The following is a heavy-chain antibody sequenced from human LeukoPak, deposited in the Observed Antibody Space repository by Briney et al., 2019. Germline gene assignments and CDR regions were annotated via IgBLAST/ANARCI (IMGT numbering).Heavy chain of an antibody. CDR2: ISSTSTSI. CDR1: GFTFSSYT. CDR3: AREWDS. Sequence: GGSLRLSCAASGFTFSSYTMNWVRQALGRGLEWVSHISSTSTSIHYADSVKGRFTISRDNAKNSLYLQMNSLRDDDTAVYYCAREWDSWGQGTLVTVSS. V-gene: IGHV3-48*02. J-gene: IGHJ4*02.